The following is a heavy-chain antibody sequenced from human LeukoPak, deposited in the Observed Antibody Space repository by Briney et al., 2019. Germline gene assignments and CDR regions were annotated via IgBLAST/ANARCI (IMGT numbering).Heavy chain of an antibody. Sequence: GGSLRLSCAASGFTFSHFGMHWVRQAPGKGLEWVAFIRYDGTNRYYADLGKGRFTISRDNSKNTLYLQMNSLRAEDTAVYYCVKVIYCNGDSCHGEYFQHWGQGTLVTVSS. V-gene: IGHV3-30*02. CDR1: GFTFSHFG. D-gene: IGHD2-15*01. J-gene: IGHJ1*01. CDR2: IRYDGTNR. CDR3: VKVIYCNGDSCHGEYFQH.